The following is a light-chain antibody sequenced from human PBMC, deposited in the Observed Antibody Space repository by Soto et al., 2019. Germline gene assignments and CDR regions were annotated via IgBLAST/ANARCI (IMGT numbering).Light chain of an antibody. CDR3: QQYNNWSPWT. V-gene: IGKV3-15*01. Sequence: EIVMTQSPATLSVSPGERATLSCRASQSVSSNLAWYQQKPGQAPRLLIYGASTRATGIPARFSGSGSGTVFTLTLSSLQSEDFAVYYCQQYNNWSPWTFGQGTKLEIK. CDR2: GAS. J-gene: IGKJ2*02. CDR1: QSVSSN.